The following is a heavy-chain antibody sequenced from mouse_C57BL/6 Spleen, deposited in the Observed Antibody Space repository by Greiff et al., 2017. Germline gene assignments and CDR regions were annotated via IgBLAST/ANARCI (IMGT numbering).Heavy chain of an antibody. V-gene: IGHV1-4*01. CDR1: GYTFTSYT. J-gene: IGHJ1*03. CDR3: ARLPYFDV. CDR2: INPSSGYT. Sequence: QVHVKQSGAELARPGASVKMSCKASGYTFTSYTMHWVKQRPGQGLEWIGYINPSSGYTKYNQKFKDKATLTADKSSSTAYMQLSSLTSEDSAVYYCARLPYFDVWGTGTTVTVSS.